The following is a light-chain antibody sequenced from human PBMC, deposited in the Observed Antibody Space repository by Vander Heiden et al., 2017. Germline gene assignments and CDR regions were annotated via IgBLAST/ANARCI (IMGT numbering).Light chain of an antibody. CDR1: SSNIGSNT. Sequence: QSVLTQPPSASGTPGQRVSISCSGPSSNIGSNTVNWYQQLPGTAPKHLIYSNNQRPSGVPDRFSGSKSGTSASLAISGLQSEDEADYHCAAWDDSLIGVVFGGGTKLTVL. V-gene: IGLV1-44*01. CDR3: AAWDDSLIGVV. J-gene: IGLJ2*01. CDR2: SNN.